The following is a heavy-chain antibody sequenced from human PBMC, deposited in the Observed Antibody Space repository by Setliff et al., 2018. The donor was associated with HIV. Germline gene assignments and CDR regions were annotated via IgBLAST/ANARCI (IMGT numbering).Heavy chain of an antibody. CDR1: GGSINSGTYY. J-gene: IGHJ3*01. CDR2: VHYSGST. V-gene: IGHV4-39*07. Sequence: ASETLSLTCSVSGGSINSGTYYWGLIRQPPGKGLEWIGSVHYSGSTYYNPSLKSRVTILVDTSKNQFSLKLSSVTAADTAVYYCARDRVVGATLDPLDLWGQGTMVTVS. D-gene: IGHD1-26*01. CDR3: ARDRVVGATLDPLDL.